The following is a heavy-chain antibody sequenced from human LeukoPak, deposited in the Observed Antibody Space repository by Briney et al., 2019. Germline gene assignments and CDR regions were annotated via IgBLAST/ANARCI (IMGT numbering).Heavy chain of an antibody. V-gene: IGHV3-7*03. CDR2: IQKDGSEK. CDR1: VSSYW. D-gene: IGHD3-3*01. CDR3: ATGGITIFGVVTYPND. J-gene: IGHJ4*02. Sequence: GGSLRLSCVASVSSYWMSWVRQAPGKGLEWVANIQKDGSEKHYVDSVKGRFTISRDNAKNSLYLQMNSLRAEDTALYYCATGGITIFGVVTYPNDWGQGTLVTVSS.